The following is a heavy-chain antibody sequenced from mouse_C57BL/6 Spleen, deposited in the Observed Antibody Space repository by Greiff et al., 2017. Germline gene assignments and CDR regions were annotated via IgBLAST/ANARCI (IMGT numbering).Heavy chain of an antibody. CDR3: ARGGSSGYVDY. CDR2: IYPGDGDT. Sequence: VQLQQSGAELVKPGASVKISCKASGYAFSSYWMNWVKQRPGKGLEWIGQIYPGDGDTNYNGKFKGKATLTADKSSSTAYMQLSSLTSEDSAVYFCARGGSSGYVDYWGQGTTLTVSS. J-gene: IGHJ2*01. V-gene: IGHV1-80*01. CDR1: GYAFSSYW. D-gene: IGHD3-2*02.